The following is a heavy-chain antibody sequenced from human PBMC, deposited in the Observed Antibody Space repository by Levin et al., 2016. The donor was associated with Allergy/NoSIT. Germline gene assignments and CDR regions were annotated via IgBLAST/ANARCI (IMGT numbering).Heavy chain of an antibody. Sequence: QPPGKGLEWVAVISYDGSQKYYADSVKGRFTISRDNSKNTLFLQMNSLRPEDTAVYYCAKGPYDILTGSMYGMDVWGQGTTVTVSS. J-gene: IGHJ6*02. D-gene: IGHD3-9*01. CDR3: AKGPYDILTGSMYGMDV. V-gene: IGHV3-30*18. CDR2: ISYDGSQK.